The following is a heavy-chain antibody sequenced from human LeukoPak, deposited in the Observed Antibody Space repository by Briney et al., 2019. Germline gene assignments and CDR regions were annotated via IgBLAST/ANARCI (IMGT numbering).Heavy chain of an antibody. J-gene: IGHJ4*02. Sequence: GGSLRLSCAASGFTFRNYAMNWVRQAPGKGLEWVSSIAASSGSTYYADSVKGRFTISGDNSKNTLYLQMNSLRAEDTAVYYCAKGSGYYDSSGYYYSDYWGQGTLVTVSS. CDR3: AKGSGYYDSSGYYYSDY. CDR1: GFTFRNYA. V-gene: IGHV3-23*01. CDR2: IAASSGST. D-gene: IGHD3-22*01.